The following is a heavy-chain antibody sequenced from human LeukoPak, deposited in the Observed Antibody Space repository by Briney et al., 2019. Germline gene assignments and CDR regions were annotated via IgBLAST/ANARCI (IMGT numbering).Heavy chain of an antibody. D-gene: IGHD3-22*01. CDR1: GYTFTSYH. CDR3: ARGMFDNSGHYYYFYYALDV. CDR2: MNAKSGHT. Sequence: ASVKVSCKASGYTFTSYHIDWVRQAPGQGPEWMGWMNAKSGHTGYAQNLEGRVTMTRDTSTNTAYMELRGLRSEDTAVYFCARGMFDNSGHYYYFYYALDVWGQGTAVTVSS. J-gene: IGHJ6*02. V-gene: IGHV1-8*01.